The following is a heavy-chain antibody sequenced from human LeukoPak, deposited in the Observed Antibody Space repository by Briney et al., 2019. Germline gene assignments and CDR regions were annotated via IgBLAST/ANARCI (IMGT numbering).Heavy chain of an antibody. Sequence: GGPLRLSCAASGFAFSYYTMYWVRQAPGKGLEWVSSISSSSSYIYDADSVKGRFSISRDNAKNSLFLQMNSLRVEDTAVYYCARDGDYGGNSEVFDFWGQGTLVTVSS. CDR3: ARDGDYGGNSEVFDF. CDR2: ISSSSSYI. D-gene: IGHD4-23*01. CDR1: GFAFSYYT. J-gene: IGHJ4*02. V-gene: IGHV3-21*01.